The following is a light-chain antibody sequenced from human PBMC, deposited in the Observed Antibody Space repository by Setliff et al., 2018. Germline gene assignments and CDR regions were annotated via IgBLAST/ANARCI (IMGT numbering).Light chain of an antibody. J-gene: IGLJ1*01. Sequence: QSALTQPASVSGSPGQSITISCSGTSSDVGSYDLVSWYQQHPGKAPKLIIYGVSNRPPGVSSRFSGSKSGNTASLTISGLQTEDEADYYCTAYTSGTTYVFGTGTKVTVL. V-gene: IGLV2-14*03. CDR3: TAYTSGTTYV. CDR1: SSDVGSYDL. CDR2: GVS.